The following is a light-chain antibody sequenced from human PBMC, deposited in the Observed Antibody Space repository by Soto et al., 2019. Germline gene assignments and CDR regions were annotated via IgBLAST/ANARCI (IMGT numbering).Light chain of an antibody. Sequence: QSVLTQPPSVSGASGQRVTISCTGSSSNIGAGYDVHWYQQLPGTAPKLLIYGNSNRPSGVPDRFFGSKSGTSASLAITGLQAEAEADYYCQSYDSSLSHVFGTGTKLTVL. CDR3: QSYDSSLSHV. V-gene: IGLV1-40*01. J-gene: IGLJ1*01. CDR2: GNS. CDR1: SSNIGAGYD.